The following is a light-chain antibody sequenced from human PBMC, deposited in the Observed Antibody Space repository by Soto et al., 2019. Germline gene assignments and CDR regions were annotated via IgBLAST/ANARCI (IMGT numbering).Light chain of an antibody. CDR2: EVS. Sequence: QSALTQPPSVSGSPGQSVTISCTGASSDVGSYNRVSWYQQFPATAPKLLIYEVSNRPSGVPDRFSGSKSGNTASLTISGLQAEDEVNYYCSSYTSSGAYVFGAGTKLTAL. J-gene: IGLJ1*01. V-gene: IGLV2-18*02. CDR1: SSDVGSYNR. CDR3: SSYTSSGAYV.